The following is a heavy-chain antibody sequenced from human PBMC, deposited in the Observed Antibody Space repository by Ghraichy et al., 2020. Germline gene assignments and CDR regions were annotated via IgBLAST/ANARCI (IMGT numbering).Heavy chain of an antibody. D-gene: IGHD3-16*01. CDR1: GFTFDDYA. J-gene: IGHJ4*02. CDR3: AKDMRARGGGIFDY. CDR2: ISWNSGSI. V-gene: IGHV3-9*01. Sequence: GGSLRLSCAASGFTFDDYAMHWVRQAPGKGLEWVSGISWNSGSIGYADSVKGRFTISRDNAKNSLYLQMNSLRAEDTALYYCAKDMRARGGGIFDYWGQGTLVTVSS.